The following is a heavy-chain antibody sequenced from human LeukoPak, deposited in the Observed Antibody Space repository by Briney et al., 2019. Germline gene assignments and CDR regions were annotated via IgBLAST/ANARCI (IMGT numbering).Heavy chain of an antibody. Sequence: ASVKVSCKASGYTFTSYYMHWVRQAPGQGLEWMGIINPSGGSTTYAQKFQGRVTMTRDTSTSTVYMDPISLRSEDTAVYYCARDITYYFDFWGQGTLLTVSS. CDR1: GYTFTSYY. CDR3: ARDITYYFDF. CDR2: INPSGGST. V-gene: IGHV1-46*01. D-gene: IGHD3-10*01. J-gene: IGHJ4*02.